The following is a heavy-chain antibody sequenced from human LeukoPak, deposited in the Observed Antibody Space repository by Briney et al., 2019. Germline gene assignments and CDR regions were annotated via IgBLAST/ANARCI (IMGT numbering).Heavy chain of an antibody. CDR1: GFTFSNFA. CDR2: ISGSGGST. J-gene: IGHJ4*02. CDR3: AKGGHSSGWYAY. D-gene: IGHD6-19*01. Sequence: PGGSLRLSCAASGFTFSNFAMSWVRQAPGKGLEWVSAISGSGGSTYYADSVKGRFTISRDNSKNTLYLQINSLRAEDTAVYYCAKGGHSSGWYAYWGQGTLVTVSS. V-gene: IGHV3-23*01.